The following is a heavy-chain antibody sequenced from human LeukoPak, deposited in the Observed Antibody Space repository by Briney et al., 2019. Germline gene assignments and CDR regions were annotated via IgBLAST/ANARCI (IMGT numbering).Heavy chain of an antibody. CDR3: ARYSKPGIAAAGIWFDP. Sequence: ASVKVSCKASGYTFTSYGISWVRQAPGQGLEWMGWISAYNGNTNYAQKLQGRVTMTRDTSTSTVYMELSSLRSEDTAVYYCARYSKPGIAAAGIWFDPWGQGTLVTVSS. V-gene: IGHV1-18*01. CDR1: GYTFTSYG. D-gene: IGHD6-13*01. CDR2: ISAYNGNT. J-gene: IGHJ5*02.